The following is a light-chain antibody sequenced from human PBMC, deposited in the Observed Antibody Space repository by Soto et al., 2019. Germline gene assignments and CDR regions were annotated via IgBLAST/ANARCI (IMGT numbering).Light chain of an antibody. V-gene: IGKV1-39*01. CDR3: QQSYTALSIT. CDR1: ESINRH. CDR2: AAS. Sequence: DIQMTQSPSSLSASVGDRVTITCRASESINRHLNWYQQQPGRAPKLLIYAASSLQNGVPSRFRGGGSGTDFTLLITNLQPEDFATYYCQQSYTALSITFGQGTRLEMK. J-gene: IGKJ5*01.